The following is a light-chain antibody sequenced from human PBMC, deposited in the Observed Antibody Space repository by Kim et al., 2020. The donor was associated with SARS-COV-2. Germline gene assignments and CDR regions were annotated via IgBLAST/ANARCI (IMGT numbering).Light chain of an antibody. Sequence: LSPGGTATISCRHSQSIISNLAWYQPRPGQATRLLFYAPSARATGVPARFSGSGSGTEFVLSVSSLQSEDVALHYCQQYNDWPLTFGGGTKVEIK. V-gene: IGKV3-15*01. CDR2: APS. CDR3: QQYNDWPLT. CDR1: QSIISN. J-gene: IGKJ4*01.